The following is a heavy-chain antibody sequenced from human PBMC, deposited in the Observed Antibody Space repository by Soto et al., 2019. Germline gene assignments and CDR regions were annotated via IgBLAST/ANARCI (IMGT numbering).Heavy chain of an antibody. J-gene: IGHJ2*01. CDR2: MNPNSGKA. V-gene: IGHV1-8*01. Sequence: QVQLVQSGAAVKKPGASVKVSCKASGYTFTSYDINWVRQAAGQGLEWIGWMNPNSGKAVYAQKFQGRVTMAGNTSISTAYMELNSLRSDDPAVYFCARGLVVVSATYWYFDLWGRGTLVTVSS. D-gene: IGHD2-15*01. CDR1: GYTFTSYD. CDR3: ARGLVVVSATYWYFDL.